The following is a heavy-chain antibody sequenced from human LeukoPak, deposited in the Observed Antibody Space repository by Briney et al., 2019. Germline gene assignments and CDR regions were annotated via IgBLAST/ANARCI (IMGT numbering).Heavy chain of an antibody. D-gene: IGHD3-3*01. CDR2: INHSGST. Sequence: PSETLSLTCAVYGGSFSGYYWSWIRQPPGKGLEWIGEINHSGSTNYNPSLKSRVTISVDTSKNQFSLKLSSVTAADTAVYYCARGGPIGFWSGPAYYYYYMDVWGKGTTVTVSS. V-gene: IGHV4-34*01. CDR1: GGSFSGYY. CDR3: ARGGPIGFWSGPAYYYYYMDV. J-gene: IGHJ6*03.